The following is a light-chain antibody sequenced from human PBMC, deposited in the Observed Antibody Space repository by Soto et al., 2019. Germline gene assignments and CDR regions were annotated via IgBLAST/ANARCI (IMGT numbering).Light chain of an antibody. CDR2: GAS. CDR3: QQYGSSLIT. V-gene: IGKV3-20*01. CDR1: QSVSSIY. Sequence: EIVLTQSPGTLSLSPGERGTLSCRARQSVSSIYLAWYQQKPGQAPRILIYGASSRATGIPDRFSGSGSGTDFTLTVTRLEPEDFAVYYCQQYGSSLITFGQGTRLEIK. J-gene: IGKJ5*01.